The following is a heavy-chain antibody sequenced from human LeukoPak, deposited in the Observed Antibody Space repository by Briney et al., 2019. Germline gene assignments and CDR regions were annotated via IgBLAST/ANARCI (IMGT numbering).Heavy chain of an antibody. Sequence: GGSLRLSCAASGFTFSGFWMSWVRQTPGKGLEWVANIKQDGSEKYYVDSVKGRFAISRDNAKNSLSLQMNSLRVEDTAVYYCARAGSFWHYVYWGQGTLVTVSS. CDR3: ARAGSFWHYVY. J-gene: IGHJ4*02. CDR2: IKQDGSEK. CDR1: GFTFSGFW. D-gene: IGHD1-7*01. V-gene: IGHV3-7*01.